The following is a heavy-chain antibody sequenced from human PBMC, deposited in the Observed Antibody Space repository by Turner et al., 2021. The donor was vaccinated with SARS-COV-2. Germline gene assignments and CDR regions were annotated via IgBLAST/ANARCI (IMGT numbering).Heavy chain of an antibody. V-gene: IGHV4-39*01. CDR3: ARQAAGQGLDY. J-gene: IGHJ4*02. D-gene: IGHD3-10*01. CDR2: SYYSGTT. CDR1: SGSISSSSYF. Sequence: QLQESGPGLVKPSETLSLTCTVSSGSISSSSYFWGWIRQPPTKELEWIGSSYYSGTTYSNPSLKSRVSLSIDPSKNQFSLNLTSVTAADTGLFYCARQAAGQGLDYWGRGILVTVSS.